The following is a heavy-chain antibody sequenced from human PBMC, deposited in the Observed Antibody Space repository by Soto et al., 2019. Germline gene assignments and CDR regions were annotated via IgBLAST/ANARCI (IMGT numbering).Heavy chain of an antibody. CDR1: GFTFSSYG. CDR2: ISYDGSNK. D-gene: IGHD3-10*01. J-gene: IGHJ6*02. V-gene: IGHV3-30*03. CDR3: AMIRNQYGPGIAFGMDV. Sequence: GGSLRLSCAASGFTFSSYGMHWVRQAPGKGLEWVAVISYDGSNKYYADSVKGRFTISRDNSKNTLYLQMNSLRAEDTAVYYCAMIRNQYGPGIAFGMDVWGQGTTVTVSS.